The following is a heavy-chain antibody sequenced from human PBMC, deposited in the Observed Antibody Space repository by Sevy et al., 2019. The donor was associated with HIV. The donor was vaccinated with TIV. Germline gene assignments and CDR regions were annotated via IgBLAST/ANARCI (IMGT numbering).Heavy chain of an antibody. D-gene: IGHD3-3*01. CDR1: GFTFSGHC. Sequence: GGSLRLSCVASGFTFSGHCMSWVRQAPGKGLEWVASIEPDGTEKYCVDSVKGRFTISRDNARDSLYLQMNSLRAEDTAVYYCVRVNSGSGVIIPNVYYGMDVWGQGTTVTVSS. J-gene: IGHJ6*02. CDR3: VRVNSGSGVIIPNVYYGMDV. V-gene: IGHV3-7*03. CDR2: IEPDGTEK.